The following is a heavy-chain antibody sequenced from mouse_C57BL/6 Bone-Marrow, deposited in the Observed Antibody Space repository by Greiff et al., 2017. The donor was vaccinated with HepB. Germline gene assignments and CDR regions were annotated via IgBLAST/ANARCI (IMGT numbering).Heavy chain of an antibody. CDR2: ISDGGSHT. CDR3: ARDKAYYYGSSGFSLFAY. J-gene: IGHJ3*01. CDR1: GFTFSSYA. D-gene: IGHD1-1*01. Sequence: EVMLVESGGGLVKPGGSLKLSCAASGFTFSSYAMSWVRQTPEKRLEWVATISDGGSHTYYPDNVKGRFTISRDNAKYNLYLQMSHLKSEDTAMYYCARDKAYYYGSSGFSLFAYWGQGTLVTVSA. V-gene: IGHV5-4*01.